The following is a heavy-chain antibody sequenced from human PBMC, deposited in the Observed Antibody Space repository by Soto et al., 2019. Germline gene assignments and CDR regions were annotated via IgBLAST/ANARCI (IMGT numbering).Heavy chain of an antibody. CDR2: INHSGST. CDR1: GGSFSGYY. Sequence: QLQQWGAGLLKPSETLSLTCAVYGGSFSGYYWSWIRQPPGKGLEWIGEINHSGSTNYNPSLKSRVTISVDTSKNQFSLKLSSVTAADTAVYYCARGRNDYVWGSYRHDAFDIWGQGTMVTVSS. CDR3: ARGRNDYVWGSYRHDAFDI. J-gene: IGHJ3*02. D-gene: IGHD3-16*02. V-gene: IGHV4-34*01.